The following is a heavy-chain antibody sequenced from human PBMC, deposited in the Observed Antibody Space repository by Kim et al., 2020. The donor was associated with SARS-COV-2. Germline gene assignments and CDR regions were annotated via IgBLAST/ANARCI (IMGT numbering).Heavy chain of an antibody. CDR3: ARVRPGYGWFDP. D-gene: IGHD5-18*01. J-gene: IGHJ5*02. Sequence: ASVKVSCKASGYTFTSYAMHWVRQAPGQRLEWMGWINAGNGNTKYSQKFQGRVTITRDTSASTAYMELSSLRSEDTAVYYCARVRPGYGWFDPWGQGTLLTVSS. CDR1: GYTFTSYA. CDR2: INAGNGNT. V-gene: IGHV1-3*01.